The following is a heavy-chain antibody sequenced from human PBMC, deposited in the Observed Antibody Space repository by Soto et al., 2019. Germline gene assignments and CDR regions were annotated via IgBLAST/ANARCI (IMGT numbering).Heavy chain of an antibody. CDR1: GYTFTSYG. CDR2: TSAYNGNT. Sequence: ASVKVSCKASGYTFTSYGISWVRQAPGQGLEWMGWTSAYNGNTNYAQKLQGRVTMTTDTSTSTAYMELRSLRSDDTAVYYCARGVGYYYDSSGPFDYWGQGTLVTVSS. J-gene: IGHJ4*02. D-gene: IGHD3-22*01. CDR3: ARGVGYYYDSSGPFDY. V-gene: IGHV1-18*01.